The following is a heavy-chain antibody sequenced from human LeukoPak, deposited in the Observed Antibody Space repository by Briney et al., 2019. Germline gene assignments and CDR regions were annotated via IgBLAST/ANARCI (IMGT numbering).Heavy chain of an antibody. J-gene: IGHJ4*02. CDR2: ISAYNGNT. Sequence: ASVKVSCKASGYTFTSYGISWVRQAPGQGLEWMGWISAYNGNTNYAQKLQGRVTMTTDTSTSTAYMELRSLRSDDTAVYYCARDRPYSMIVVVIKGFDYWGQGTLDTVSS. D-gene: IGHD3-22*01. V-gene: IGHV1-18*01. CDR1: GYTFTSYG. CDR3: ARDRPYSMIVVVIKGFDY.